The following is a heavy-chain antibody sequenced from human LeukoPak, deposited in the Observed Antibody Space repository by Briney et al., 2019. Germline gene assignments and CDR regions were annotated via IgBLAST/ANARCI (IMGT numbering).Heavy chain of an antibody. J-gene: IGHJ4*02. CDR2: ISGSGGGT. V-gene: IGHV3-23*01. Sequence: GGSLRLSCAASGFNFSNYGMNWVRQAPGKGLEWVSGISGSGGGTNYADSVKGRFTISRDNSQKTVYLQMNSLRVEDTGIYYCANKIRGLNFFNYWGQGTLVTVSS. CDR1: GFNFSNYG. CDR3: ANKIRGLNFFNY. D-gene: IGHD3-10*01.